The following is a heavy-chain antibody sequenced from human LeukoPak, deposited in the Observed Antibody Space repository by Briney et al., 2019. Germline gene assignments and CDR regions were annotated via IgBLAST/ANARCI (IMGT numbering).Heavy chain of an antibody. Sequence: ASVKVSCKASGYTFTSYGISWVRQAPGQGLEWMGWISAYNGNTNYAQKLQGRVTMTTDTSTSTAYMELRSLRSDGTAVYYCARDDDYDFWSGRLDGWGKGTTVTVSS. V-gene: IGHV1-18*01. CDR2: ISAYNGNT. J-gene: IGHJ6*04. CDR1: GYTFTSYG. CDR3: ARDDDYDFWSGRLDG. D-gene: IGHD3-3*01.